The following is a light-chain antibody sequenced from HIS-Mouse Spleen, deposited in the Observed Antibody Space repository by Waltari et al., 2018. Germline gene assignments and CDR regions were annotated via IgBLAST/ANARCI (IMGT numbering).Light chain of an antibody. J-gene: IGLJ3*02. CDR1: SWHSSYA. CDR2: LNSDGSH. V-gene: IGLV4-69*01. CDR3: QTWGTGIPV. Sequence: QLVLTQSPSASASLGASVKLTCTLSSWHSSYALAWHQQQPEKGPRYLMKLNSDGSHSKGDGIPDRFSGSSSGAERYLTISSLQSEDEADYYCQTWGTGIPVFGGGTKLTVL.